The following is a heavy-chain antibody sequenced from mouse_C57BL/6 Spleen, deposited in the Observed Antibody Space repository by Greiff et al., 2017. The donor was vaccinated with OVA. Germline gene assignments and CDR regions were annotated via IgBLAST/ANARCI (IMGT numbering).Heavy chain of an antibody. V-gene: IGHV5-4*01. CDR2: ISDGGSYT. CDR1: GFTFSSYA. CDR3: ARDKDSNYVEGYFDY. J-gene: IGHJ2*01. D-gene: IGHD2-5*01. Sequence: EVQGVESGGGLVKPGGSLKLSCAASGFTFSSYAMSWVRQTPEKRLEWVATISDGGSYTYYPDNVKGRFTISRDNAKNNLYLQMSHLKSEDTAMYYCARDKDSNYVEGYFDYWGQGTTLTVSS.